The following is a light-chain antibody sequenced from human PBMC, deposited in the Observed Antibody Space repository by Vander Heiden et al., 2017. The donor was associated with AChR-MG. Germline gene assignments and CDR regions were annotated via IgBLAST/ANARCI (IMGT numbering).Light chain of an antibody. CDR2: AAY. Sequence: DIQMTQSPSSLSASPGDRVTITCRASQSISTHLNWYHQKPGEAPKLLIFAAYSLQSGVPSRFSGSGSGTDFTLSISSRQPEDFATYYCQQSAISPYTFGPGTTLEIK. CDR1: QSISTH. V-gene: IGKV1-39*01. CDR3: QQSAISPYT. J-gene: IGKJ3*01.